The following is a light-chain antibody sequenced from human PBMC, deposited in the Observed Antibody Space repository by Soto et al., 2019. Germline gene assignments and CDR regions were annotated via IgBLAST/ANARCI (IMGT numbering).Light chain of an antibody. CDR1: QSVSSN. Sequence: EIVMTQSPATLSVSPGERATLSCRASQSVSSNLAWYQQKPGQAPRLLIYGASTRATGIPARFSGSGSGTEFTLTISSLQFEDFAVYYCQQYSNWPETFGQGTKVDI. J-gene: IGKJ1*01. V-gene: IGKV3-15*01. CDR2: GAS. CDR3: QQYSNWPET.